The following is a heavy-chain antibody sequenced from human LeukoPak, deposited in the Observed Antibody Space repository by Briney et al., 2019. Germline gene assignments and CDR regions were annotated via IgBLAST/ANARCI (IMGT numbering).Heavy chain of an antibody. CDR1: GFTFSSYS. Sequence: GGSLRLSCAASGFTFSSYSMNWVRQAPGKGLEWVSSISSSSSYIYYADSVKGRFTISRDNAKNSLYLQMNSLRAEDTAVYYCARDIWFGDHPGRFDPWGQGTLVTVSS. J-gene: IGHJ5*02. CDR3: ARDIWFGDHPGRFDP. CDR2: ISSSSSYI. D-gene: IGHD3-10*01. V-gene: IGHV3-21*01.